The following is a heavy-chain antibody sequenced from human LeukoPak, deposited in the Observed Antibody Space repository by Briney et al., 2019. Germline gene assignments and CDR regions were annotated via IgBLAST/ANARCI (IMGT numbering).Heavy chain of an antibody. V-gene: IGHV3-48*04. D-gene: IGHD3-22*01. Sequence: GGSLRLSCAASGFTFSSYWMHWVRQAPGKGLEWVSYISSSGSTIYYADSVKGRFTISRDNAKNSLYLQMNSLRAEDTAVYYCARLPYYYDSSGSCWGQGTLVTVSS. CDR2: ISSSGSTI. J-gene: IGHJ4*02. CDR3: ARLPYYYDSSGSC. CDR1: GFTFSSYW.